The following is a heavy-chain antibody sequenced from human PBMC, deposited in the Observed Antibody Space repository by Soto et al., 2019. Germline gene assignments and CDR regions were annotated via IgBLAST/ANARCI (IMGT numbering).Heavy chain of an antibody. V-gene: IGHV4-39*01. CDR1: SGSIISSNYY. CDR2: IYYSGST. CDR3: ARLNKPGWFDP. Sequence: SETLCLTCTVSSGSIISSNYYGAWIRQPPEKGLEWIATIYYSGSTYYSPSLKSRVTISVDTSKNQFSLRLASVTAADTAVYYCARLNKPGWFDPWGQGTLVT. J-gene: IGHJ5*02.